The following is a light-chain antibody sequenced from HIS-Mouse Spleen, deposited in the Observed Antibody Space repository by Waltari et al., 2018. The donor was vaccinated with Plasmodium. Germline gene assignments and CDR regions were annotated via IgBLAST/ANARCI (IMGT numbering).Light chain of an antibody. J-gene: IGLJ2*01. Sequence: SYELTQPPSVSVSPGQPARITCSGDALPKPYAYWYQQKPGQAPVLVIYKDSERPSGIPERFSGSSSGTTVTLTISGVQAEDEADYYCQSADSSGTYQVFGGGTKLTVL. CDR2: KDS. V-gene: IGLV3-25*03. CDR1: ALPKPY. CDR3: QSADSSGTYQV.